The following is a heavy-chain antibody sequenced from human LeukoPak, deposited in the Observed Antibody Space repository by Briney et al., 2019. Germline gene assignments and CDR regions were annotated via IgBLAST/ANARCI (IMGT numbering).Heavy chain of an antibody. CDR2: TDPKSGEA. Sequence: GAAVTVSCQDSGYTFPSYGLIWVRQAPGQGLEWMGWTDPKSGEANHAQKFQGRVIMTRDTSINTAYMELSRLRSDDTAVYYCALEVYYSDNSAFDYWGQGTLVTVPS. V-gene: IGHV1-2*02. D-gene: IGHD3-22*01. CDR1: GYTFPSYG. CDR3: ALEVYYSDNSAFDY. J-gene: IGHJ4*02.